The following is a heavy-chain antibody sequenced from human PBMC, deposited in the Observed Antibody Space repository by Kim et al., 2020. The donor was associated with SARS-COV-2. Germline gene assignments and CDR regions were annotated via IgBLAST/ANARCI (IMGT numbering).Heavy chain of an antibody. CDR2: SNK. Sequence: SNKYYASSVKGRFTTARDNSKNTLYRQMNSLRAEDTAVYYCVREQLVTLDYWGQGTLVTVSS. CDR3: VREQLVTLDY. J-gene: IGHJ4*02. V-gene: IGHV3-33*01. D-gene: IGHD6-6*01.